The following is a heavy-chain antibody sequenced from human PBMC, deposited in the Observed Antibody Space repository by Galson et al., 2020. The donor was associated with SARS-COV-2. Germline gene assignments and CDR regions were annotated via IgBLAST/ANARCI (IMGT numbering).Heavy chain of an antibody. CDR3: ARASLGVGELLSDYYYYGMDV. J-gene: IGHJ6*02. V-gene: IGHV4-34*01. D-gene: IGHD3-10*01. CDR1: GGSFSGYY. Sequence: ETSETLSLTCAVYGGSFSGYYWSWIRQPPGKGLEWIGEINHSGSTNYNPSLKSRVTISVDTSKNQFSLKLSSVTAADTAVYYCARASLGVGELLSDYYYYGMDVWGQGTTVAVAS. CDR2: INHSGST.